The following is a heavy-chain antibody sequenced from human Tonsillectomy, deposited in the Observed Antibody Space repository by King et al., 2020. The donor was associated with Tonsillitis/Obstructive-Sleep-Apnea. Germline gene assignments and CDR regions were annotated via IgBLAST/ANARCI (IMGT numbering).Heavy chain of an antibody. J-gene: IGHJ4*02. V-gene: IGHV3-30*18. CDR1: GFNFSSYG. CDR2: ISYDGSNN. D-gene: IGHD3-3*01. Sequence: VQLVESGGGVVQPGRSLRLSCAASGFNFSSYGMHWVRQAPGKGLEWVAVISYDGSNNYYADSVKGRFTISRDNSKNTLYLQMNSLRAEDTALYYCAKDEGRFLEWLLYTNFDYWGQGTLVTVSS. CDR3: AKDEGRFLEWLLYTNFDY.